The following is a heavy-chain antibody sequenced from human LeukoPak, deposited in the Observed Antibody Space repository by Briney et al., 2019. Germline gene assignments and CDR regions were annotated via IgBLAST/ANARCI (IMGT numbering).Heavy chain of an antibody. V-gene: IGHV4-39*01. CDR1: GGSISSSSYY. CDR3: ASSYYYDSRYAFVI. D-gene: IGHD3-22*01. Sequence: PSETLSLTCTVSGGSISSSSYYWGWIRQPPGKGLEWIGSIYYGGSTYYNPSLKSRVTISVDTSENQFSLKLTSVTAADTAVYYCASSYYYDSRYAFVIWGQGTMVTVSS. CDR2: IYYGGST. J-gene: IGHJ3*02.